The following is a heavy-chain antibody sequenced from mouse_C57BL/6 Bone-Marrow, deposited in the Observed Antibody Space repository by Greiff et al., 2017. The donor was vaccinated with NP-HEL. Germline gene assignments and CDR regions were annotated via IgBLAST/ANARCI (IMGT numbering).Heavy chain of an antibody. CDR3: ASGAY. CDR1: GYEFSNYW. CDR2: LYPGDGDT. V-gene: IGHV1-80*01. Sequence: VHLQQSGAELVKPGASVKISCKASGYEFSNYWMNWVKQRPGKGLEWIGQLYPGDGDTNYNGKFKDKATLTADKSSSTAYMQLSRLTSADSAFYFCASGAYWGQGTLVTVSA. J-gene: IGHJ3*01.